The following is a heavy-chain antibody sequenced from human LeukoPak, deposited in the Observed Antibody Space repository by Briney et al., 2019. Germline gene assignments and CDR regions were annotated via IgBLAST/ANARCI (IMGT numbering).Heavy chain of an antibody. CDR2: IVVGSGNT. Sequence: SVTVSYKSSVFTFTISAMQWVRQARGQRGEWIGWIVVGSGNTNYAQKFQERVTITRDMSTSTAYMELSSLRSEDTAVYYCAALRDYYDSSGYYSEEVGYWGQGTLVTVSS. CDR1: VFTFTISA. D-gene: IGHD3-22*01. J-gene: IGHJ4*02. CDR3: AALRDYYDSSGYYSEEVGY. V-gene: IGHV1-58*02.